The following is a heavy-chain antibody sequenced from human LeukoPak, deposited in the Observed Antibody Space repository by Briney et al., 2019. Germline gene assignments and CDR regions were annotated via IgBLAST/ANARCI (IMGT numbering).Heavy chain of an antibody. D-gene: IGHD1-1*01. J-gene: IGHJ4*02. CDR2: ISSSSSYI. CDR3: ARADWNDVRGD. CDR1: GFTFSIYS. Sequence: PGGSLRLSCAASGFTFSIYSMNWVRQAPGKGLEWVSSISSSSSYIYYADSVKGRFTISRDNAKNSLYLQMNSLRAEDTAVYYCARADWNDVRGDWGQGTLVTVSS. V-gene: IGHV3-21*01.